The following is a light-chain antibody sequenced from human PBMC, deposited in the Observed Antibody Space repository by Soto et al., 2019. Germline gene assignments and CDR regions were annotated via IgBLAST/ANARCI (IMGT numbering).Light chain of an antibody. CDR2: GAS. J-gene: IGKJ3*01. CDR3: QQYGSLPGA. Sequence: EIVLTQSPGTLSLSPGERATLSCRASQSVSSSYLAWYQQKPGQAPRLLIYGASSRATGIPDRFSGSGSGTDCTLTISRLEPEDFAVYYCQQYGSLPGAFGPGTKVDIK. CDR1: QSVSSSY. V-gene: IGKV3-20*01.